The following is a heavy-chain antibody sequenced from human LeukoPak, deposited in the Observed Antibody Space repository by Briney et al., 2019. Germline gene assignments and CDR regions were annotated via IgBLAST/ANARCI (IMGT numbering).Heavy chain of an antibody. J-gene: IGHJ4*02. CDR2: VFRSGST. V-gene: IGHV4-61*02. CDR1: GDSISRGTYY. D-gene: IGHD3-22*01. Sequence: SETLSLTCTVTGDSISRGTYYWTWVRQPAGKGLEWIGRVFRSGSTYYNPSLKSRVTISIDTSNNQFSLHLRSVTAAATAVYYCARDSNFYDVSHDKAEDFWGQGTLVTVSS. CDR3: ARDSNFYDVSHDKAEDF.